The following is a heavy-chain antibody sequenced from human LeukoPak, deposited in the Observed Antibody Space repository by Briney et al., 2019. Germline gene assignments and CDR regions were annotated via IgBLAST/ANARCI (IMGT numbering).Heavy chain of an antibody. CDR2: ISAYNGNT. V-gene: IGHV1-18*01. J-gene: IGHJ4*02. CDR1: GYTFTSYG. Sequence: ASVKVSCKASGYTFTSYGISWVRQAPGQGLEWMGWISAYNGNTNYAQKLQGRVTMTTDTSTSTAYMELRSLRSDDTAVYYCAGAPPGSGSYYAQLDYWGQGTLVTVSS. CDR3: AGAPPGSGSYYAQLDY. D-gene: IGHD3-10*01.